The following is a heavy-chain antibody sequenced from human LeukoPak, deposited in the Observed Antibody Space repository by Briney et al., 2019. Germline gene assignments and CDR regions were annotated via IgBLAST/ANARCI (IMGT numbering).Heavy chain of an antibody. Sequence: MPSETLSLTCTVSGGSISSSSYYWGWIRQPPGKGLEWIGSIYYSGSTYYNPSLKSRVTISVDTSKNQFSLKLSSVTAADTAVYYCARLQLDTGGDFDPWGQGTLVTVSS. J-gene: IGHJ5*02. CDR3: ARLQLDTGGDFDP. CDR2: IYYSGST. CDR1: GGSISSSSYY. D-gene: IGHD4-11*01. V-gene: IGHV4-39*07.